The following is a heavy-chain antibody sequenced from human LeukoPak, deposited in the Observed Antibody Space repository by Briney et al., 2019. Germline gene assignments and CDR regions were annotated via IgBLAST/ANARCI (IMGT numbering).Heavy chain of an antibody. CDR1: GGSISSYY. V-gene: IGHV4-4*09. D-gene: IGHD6-6*01. CDR2: IYTSGST. CDR3: ARQADGPWSHGAIAAIDY. Sequence: PSETLSLTCTVSGGSISSYYWSWIRQPPGKGLEWIGYIYTSGSTNYNPSLKSRVTISVDTSKNQFSLKLSSVTAADTAVYYCARQADGPWSHGAIAAIDYWGQGTLVTVSS. J-gene: IGHJ4*02.